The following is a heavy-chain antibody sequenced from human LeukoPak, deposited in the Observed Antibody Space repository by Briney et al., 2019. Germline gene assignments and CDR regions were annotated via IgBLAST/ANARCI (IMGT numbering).Heavy chain of an antibody. D-gene: IGHD2-2*01. J-gene: IGHJ4*02. CDR1: GYTFTSYG. CDR3: ASGRTDIVVVPATLRNYYFDY. Sequence: ASVKFSCKASGYTFTSYGISWVRQAPGQGLEWMGWISAYNGNTNYAQKLQGRVTMTTDTSTSTAYMELRSLRSDDTAVYYCASGRTDIVVVPATLRNYYFDYWGQGTLVTVSS. V-gene: IGHV1-18*01. CDR2: ISAYNGNT.